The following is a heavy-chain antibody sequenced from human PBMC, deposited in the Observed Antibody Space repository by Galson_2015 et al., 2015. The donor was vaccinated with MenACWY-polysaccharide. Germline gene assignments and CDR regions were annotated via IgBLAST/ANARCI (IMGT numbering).Heavy chain of an antibody. CDR1: GFTFSNYW. J-gene: IGHJ6*02. Sequence: SLRLSCAAFGFTFSNYWMTWVRQAPGKGLEWVANIKKDGSEKYYVDSVKGRFTISRDNALYLQMNSLRAEDTAVYFCARGHYGMDVWGQGTTVTVSS. V-gene: IGHV3-7*01. CDR2: IKKDGSEK. CDR3: ARGHYGMDV.